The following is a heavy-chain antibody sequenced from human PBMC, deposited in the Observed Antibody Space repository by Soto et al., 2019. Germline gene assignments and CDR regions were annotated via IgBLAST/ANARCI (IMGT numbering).Heavy chain of an antibody. D-gene: IGHD3-10*01. CDR2: IYYSGST. CDR3: ARFREASWFDP. CDR1: GGSITTYY. Sequence: SETLSLTCTVSGGSITTYYWSWIRQPPGKGLEWIGYIYYSGSTNYNPSLKSRVSISVDTSKNQFSLKLSSVTAADTAVYYCARFREASWFDPWGQGTLVTVSS. J-gene: IGHJ5*02. V-gene: IGHV4-59*01.